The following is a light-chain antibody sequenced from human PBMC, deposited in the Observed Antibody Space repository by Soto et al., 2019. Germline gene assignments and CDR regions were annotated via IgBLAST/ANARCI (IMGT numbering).Light chain of an antibody. CDR2: GAS. Sequence: EIVVTQSPGTRSCAPVERATRSCRATQSVTITNLAWYQQKPGKPPRLLIYGASSRATGIPDRFSGSGSGTDFTLPISRLEPEDFAVYYCQQYGSSPWTFGQGTNVEIK. CDR3: QQYGSSPWT. J-gene: IGKJ1*01. CDR1: QSVTITN. V-gene: IGKV3-20*01.